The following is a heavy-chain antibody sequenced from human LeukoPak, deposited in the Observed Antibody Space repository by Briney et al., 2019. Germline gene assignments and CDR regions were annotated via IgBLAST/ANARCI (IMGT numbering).Heavy chain of an antibody. CDR2: ISSSSSTI. V-gene: IGHV3-48*04. J-gene: IGHJ6*03. CDR1: GFTFSSYS. Sequence: GGSLRLSCAASGFTFSSYSMNWVRQAPGKGLEWVSYISSSSSTIYCADSVKGRFTISRDNAKNSLYLQMNSLRAEDTAVYYGASEYYQYMDVWGKGTTVTVSS. CDR3: ASEYYQYMDV.